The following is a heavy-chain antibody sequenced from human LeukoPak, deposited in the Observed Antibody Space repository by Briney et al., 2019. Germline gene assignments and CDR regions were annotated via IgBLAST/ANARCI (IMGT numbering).Heavy chain of an antibody. CDR3: ARARGRLLLVDY. V-gene: IGHV4-4*07. CDR2: IFSSGST. Sequence: SETLSLTRTVSSGSITSYYWNWIRQPAGKGLEWIGRIFSSGSTDYNPSLKSRVTMSVDTSKNQFSLNLSSVTAADSAVYYCARARGRLLLVDYWGQGTLVTVSS. D-gene: IGHD2-15*01. J-gene: IGHJ4*02. CDR1: SGSITSYY.